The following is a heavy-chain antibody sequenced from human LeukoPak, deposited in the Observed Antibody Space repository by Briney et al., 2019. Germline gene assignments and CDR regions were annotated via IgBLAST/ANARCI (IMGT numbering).Heavy chain of an antibody. J-gene: IGHJ6*04. CDR3: ARSTMVRGGDYYYYGMDV. D-gene: IGHD3-10*01. CDR1: GGTFSSYA. V-gene: IGHV1-69*01. CDR2: IIPIFGTA. Sequence: SVKVSCKASGGTFSSYAISWVRQAPGQGLEWMGGIIPIFGTANYAQKFQGRDTITADESTSTAYMELSSPRSEDTAVYYCARSTMVRGGDYYYYGMDVWGKGTTVTVSS.